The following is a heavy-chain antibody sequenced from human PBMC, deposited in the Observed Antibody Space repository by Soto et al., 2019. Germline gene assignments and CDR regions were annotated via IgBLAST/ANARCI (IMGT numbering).Heavy chain of an antibody. V-gene: IGHV4-34*01. Sequence: QVQLQQWGAGLLKPSETLSLTCAVSGGSLSDYYWPWIRQSPGKGLEWIGEIHPSGSTYYNPSLRSRVTISVDTSKNQFSLKLTSLTAADTAIYCCARGRDEYKLGNVWGHGTTVTGSS. CDR2: IHPSGST. CDR1: GGSLSDYY. J-gene: IGHJ6*02. D-gene: IGHD1-1*01. CDR3: ARGRDEYKLGNV.